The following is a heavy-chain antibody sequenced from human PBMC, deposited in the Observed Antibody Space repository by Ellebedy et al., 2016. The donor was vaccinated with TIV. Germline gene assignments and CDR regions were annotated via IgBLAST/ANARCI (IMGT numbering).Heavy chain of an antibody. V-gene: IGHV6-1*01. D-gene: IGHD3-3*01. CDR3: ARDPSRCWSCLDV. Sequence: MPSETLSLTCAISGDSVSDSSTTWNWIRQSPSRGLEWLGRAYYRSKWLNDYAVSVKGRISISPDTSKNQISLQLATVTPEDTAVYYCARDPSRCWSCLDVWGQGTTVTVSS. J-gene: IGHJ6*02. CDR1: GDSVSDSSTT. CDR2: AYYRSKWLN.